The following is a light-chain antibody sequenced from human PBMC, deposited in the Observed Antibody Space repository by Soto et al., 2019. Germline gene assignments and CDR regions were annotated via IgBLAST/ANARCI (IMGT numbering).Light chain of an antibody. V-gene: IGKV2-30*02. CDR2: KVS. CDR3: VQNTQWPHT. J-gene: IGKJ2*01. CDR1: QSLLHSDGNTY. Sequence: EVMMTQSPLSLPVTLGQPASISCRSSQSLLHSDGNTYLHWFQQRPGQSPRRLIYKVSNRDSGVPDRFSGSGSGTDFTQKISRVEAEDLGVYYCVQNTQWPHTFGQGTKLEVK.